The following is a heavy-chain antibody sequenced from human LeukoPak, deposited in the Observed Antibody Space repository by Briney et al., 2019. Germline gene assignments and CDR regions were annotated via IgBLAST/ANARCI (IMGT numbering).Heavy chain of an antibody. D-gene: IGHD3-3*01. CDR2: IRYDGSNK. J-gene: IGHJ5*02. Sequence: PGGSLRLSCAASGFTFSSYGMHWVRQAPGKGLEWVAFIRYDGSNKYYADSVKGRFTISRDNAKNSLYLQMNSLRAEDTAGYYCARDPSYVLRFTLDRFDPWGQGTLVTVSS. CDR3: ARDPSYVLRFTLDRFDP. V-gene: IGHV3-30*02. CDR1: GFTFSSYG.